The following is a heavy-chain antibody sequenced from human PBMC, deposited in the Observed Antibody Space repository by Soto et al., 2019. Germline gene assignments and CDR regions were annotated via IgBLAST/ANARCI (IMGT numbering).Heavy chain of an antibody. J-gene: IGHJ3*02. CDR3: ARHSRWRYCSGGSCLYNAFDI. Sequence: QVQLQESGPGLVKPSETLSLTCTVSGGSISSYYWSWIRQPPGKGLEWIGYIYYSGSTNYNPSLMSRVTISVDTSKNQFSLKLSSVTAADTAVYYCARHSRWRYCSGGSCLYNAFDIWGQGTMVTVSS. CDR2: IYYSGST. CDR1: GGSISSYY. V-gene: IGHV4-59*08. D-gene: IGHD2-15*01.